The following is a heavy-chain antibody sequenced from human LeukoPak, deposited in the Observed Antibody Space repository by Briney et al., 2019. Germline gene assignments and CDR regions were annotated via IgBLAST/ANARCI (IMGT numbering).Heavy chain of an antibody. CDR1: GYSISSGYY. V-gene: IGHV4-38-2*01. J-gene: IGHJ4*02. D-gene: IGHD1-26*01. CDR2: IYHSGST. Sequence: PSETLSLTCAVSGYSISSGYYWGWIRQPPGKGLEWIGSIYHSGSTYYNPALKSRVTISVDTPKNQFSLKLSSVTAADTAVYYCARVYSGSYLGYFDYWGQGTLVTVTS. CDR3: ARVYSGSYLGYFDY.